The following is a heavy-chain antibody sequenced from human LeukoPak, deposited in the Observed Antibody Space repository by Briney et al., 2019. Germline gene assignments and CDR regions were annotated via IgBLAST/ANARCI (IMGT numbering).Heavy chain of an antibody. CDR3: ARDYSGHGRGDGIDY. CDR2: INPNSGGT. D-gene: IGHD5-12*01. Sequence: EASVKVSCKASGYTFTGYYMHWVRQAPGQGLEWMGWINPNSGGTNYAQKFQGRVTMTRDTSISTAYMELSRLRSDDTAVYYCARDYSGHGRGDGIDYWGQGTLVTVSS. CDR1: GYTFTGYY. J-gene: IGHJ4*02. V-gene: IGHV1-2*02.